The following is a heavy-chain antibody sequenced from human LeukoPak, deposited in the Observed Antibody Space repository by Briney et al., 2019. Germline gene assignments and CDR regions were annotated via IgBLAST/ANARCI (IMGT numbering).Heavy chain of an antibody. CDR3: AKDKVRYYTSRWSGLVDT. V-gene: IGHV3-66*01. J-gene: IGHJ5*02. CDR2: IYSDSNT. Sequence: GGSLRLSCAASGFSVSSNYLTWVRQAPGKGLECVSVIYSDSNTYYADSVKGRFTISRDNSKNTLYLQMTSLRVDDTSIYFCAKDKVRYYTSRWSGLVDTWGQGTLVTVSS. D-gene: IGHD6-13*01. CDR1: GFSVSSNY.